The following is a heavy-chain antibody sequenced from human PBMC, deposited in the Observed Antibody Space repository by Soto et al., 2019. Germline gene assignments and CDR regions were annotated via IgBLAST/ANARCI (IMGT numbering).Heavy chain of an antibody. CDR3: ARSMYSTSAQLYYGMDV. D-gene: IGHD6-6*01. Sequence: TLSLTCAVSGYSIRSGYFWGWIRQPPGKGLEWIGSMYHSGITYYNLSLKSRVTISVDTSKNQLSLKLSSATAADTAVYYCARSMYSTSAQLYYGMDVWGQGTTVTVSS. CDR2: MYHSGIT. V-gene: IGHV4-38-2*01. CDR1: GYSIRSGYF. J-gene: IGHJ6*02.